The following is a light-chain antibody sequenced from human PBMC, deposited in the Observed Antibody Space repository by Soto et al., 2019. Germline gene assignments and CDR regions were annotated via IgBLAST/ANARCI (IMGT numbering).Light chain of an antibody. Sequence: QSALTQPRSVSGSPGQSVTISCTGTNSDIGGYNYVSWYQQHPGKAPKVIIYDVTRRPSGVPDRFSGSKSGSTASLTISGLHAQYEPDYYCCSYAGRYHLRVFGGGTKLPVL. J-gene: IGLJ3*02. V-gene: IGLV2-11*01. CDR1: NSDIGGYNY. CDR3: CSYAGRYHLRV. CDR2: DVT.